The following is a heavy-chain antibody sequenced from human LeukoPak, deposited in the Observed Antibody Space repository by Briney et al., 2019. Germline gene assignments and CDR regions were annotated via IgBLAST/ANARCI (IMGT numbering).Heavy chain of an antibody. CDR2: MNPNSGNT. Sequence: ASVKVSCKASGYTFTSYDINWVRQATGQGLEWMGWMNPNSGNTGYAQKFQGRVTMTRNTSISTAYMELSSLRSEDTAVYYCARVGYRSSTSCYGYNWFDPWGQGTLVTVSS. D-gene: IGHD2-2*03. CDR1: GYTFTSYD. J-gene: IGHJ5*02. CDR3: ARVGYRSSTSCYGYNWFDP. V-gene: IGHV1-8*01.